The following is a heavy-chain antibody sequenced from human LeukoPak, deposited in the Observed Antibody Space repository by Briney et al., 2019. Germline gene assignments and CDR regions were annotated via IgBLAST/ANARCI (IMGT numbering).Heavy chain of an antibody. V-gene: IGHV3-23*01. CDR2: ISGSGGST. CDR3: AVGSTRMGGYFDY. Sequence: GGSLRLSCAASGFTFSSHAMSWVRQAPGKGLEWVSAISGSGGSTYYADSVKGRFTISRDNSKNTLYLQMNSLRAEDTAVYYCAVGSTRMGGYFDYWGQGTLVTVSS. CDR1: GFTFSSHA. J-gene: IGHJ4*02. D-gene: IGHD2-2*01.